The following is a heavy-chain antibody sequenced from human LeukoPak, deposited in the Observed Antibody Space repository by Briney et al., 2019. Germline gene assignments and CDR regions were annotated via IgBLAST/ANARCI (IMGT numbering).Heavy chain of an antibody. D-gene: IGHD6-13*01. CDR1: GGSISSYY. CDR2: IYYSGST. Sequence: SETLSLTCTVSGGSISSYYWSWIRQPPGKGLEGIGYIYYSGSTNYNPSLKSRVTISVDTSKNQFSLKLSSVTAADTAVYYCARHLGRWAAAGNGYFDYWGQGTLVTVSS. J-gene: IGHJ4*02. CDR3: ARHLGRWAAAGNGYFDY. V-gene: IGHV4-59*08.